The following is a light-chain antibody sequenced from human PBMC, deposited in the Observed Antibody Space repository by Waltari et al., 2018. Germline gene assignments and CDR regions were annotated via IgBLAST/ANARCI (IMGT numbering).Light chain of an antibody. J-gene: IGLJ3*02. CDR1: TWHRSNV. CDR3: QTGGHGTWV. CDR2: VNSDGSH. Sequence: QLVLTQSPSAAASLGASVELTCTLSTWHRSNVIARRPQQPEKGPRYLMKVNSDGSHSKGDEIPDRFSGSSSGAERYLTISSLQSEDEADYYCQTGGHGTWVFGGGTKLTVL. V-gene: IGLV4-69*01.